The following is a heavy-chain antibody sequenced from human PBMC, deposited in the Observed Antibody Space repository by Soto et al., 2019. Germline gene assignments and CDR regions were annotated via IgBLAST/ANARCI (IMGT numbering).Heavy chain of an antibody. CDR3: ARGTFGGYDS. J-gene: IGHJ5*01. CDR2: IKQGGSET. CDR1: GFTFSTYW. Sequence: EVQVVESGGGLVQPGGSLRLSCVASGFTFSTYWMTWVRQAPGKGLEWVANIKQGGSETHYVDSVKGRFTISRDNAKNYLYLQMNSLRAEDTAVYYCARGTFGGYDSWGQGTLVTVSS. D-gene: IGHD2-2*01. V-gene: IGHV3-7*01.